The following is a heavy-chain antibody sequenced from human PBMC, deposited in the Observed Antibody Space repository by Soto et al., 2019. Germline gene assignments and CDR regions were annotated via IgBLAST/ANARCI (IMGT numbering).Heavy chain of an antibody. CDR2: IYHSGST. CDR3: ARVAVAGTRVDY. D-gene: IGHD6-19*01. CDR1: GGSISSSNW. Sequence: AAETLSVTWTVSGGSISSSNWWSWVRQPPGKGLEWIGEIYHSGSTNYNPSLKSRVTISVDKSKNQFSLKLSSVTAADTAVYYCARVAVAGTRVDYWGQGTLVTVSS. V-gene: IGHV4-4*02. J-gene: IGHJ4*02.